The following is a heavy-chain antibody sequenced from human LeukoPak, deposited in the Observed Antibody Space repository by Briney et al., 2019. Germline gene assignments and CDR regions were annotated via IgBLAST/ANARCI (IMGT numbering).Heavy chain of an antibody. J-gene: IGHJ6*04. CDR2: IIPIFGTA. CDR3: ARGIAVAPRDYYYGMDV. D-gene: IGHD6-19*01. V-gene: IGHV1-69*06. Sequence: GASVKVSCKASGGTFSSYAISWVRQAPGQGLEWMGGIIPIFGTANYAQKFQGRVTITADKSTSTAYMELSSLRSEDTAVYYCARGIAVAPRDYYYGMDVWGKGTTVIVSS. CDR1: GGTFSSYA.